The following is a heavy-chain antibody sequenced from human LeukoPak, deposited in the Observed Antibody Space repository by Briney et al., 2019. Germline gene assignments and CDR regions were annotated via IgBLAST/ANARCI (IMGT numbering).Heavy chain of an antibody. CDR2: ISAYNGNT. CDR3: AREGEAIVVVTAHYYYYGMDV. Sequence: ASVKVSCKASGGTFSSYAISWVRQAPGQGLEWMGWISAYNGNTNYAQKLQGRVTMTTDTSTSTAYMELRSLRSDDTAVYYCAREGEAIVVVTAHYYYYGMDVWGQGTTVTVSS. CDR1: GGTFSSYA. D-gene: IGHD2-21*02. V-gene: IGHV1-18*04. J-gene: IGHJ6*02.